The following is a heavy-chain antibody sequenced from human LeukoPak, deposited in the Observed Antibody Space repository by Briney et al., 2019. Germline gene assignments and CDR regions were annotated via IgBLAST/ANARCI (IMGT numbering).Heavy chain of an antibody. CDR3: ARGDGYSYSFDS. D-gene: IGHD5-24*01. V-gene: IGHV3-53*01. CDR2: IFSGGST. Sequence: GGSLRLSCAASGFTVSSNYMSWVRQAPGKGLEWVSVIFSGGSTYYADSVGGRFTISRDNSKNTLYLQMNSLRGEDAAVYFCARGDGYSYSFDSWGQGTLVTVSS. CDR1: GFTVSSNY. J-gene: IGHJ4*02.